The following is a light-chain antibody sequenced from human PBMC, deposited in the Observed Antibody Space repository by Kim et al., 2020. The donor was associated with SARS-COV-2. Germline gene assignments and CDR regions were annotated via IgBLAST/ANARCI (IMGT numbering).Light chain of an antibody. Sequence: DIQMTQSPSSLSASIGDRVTITCRASQVITRDLNWYQQKPGNAPNLLICGVSNLHSGVPARFSGGGSGTDFTLTITSLQPEDFAIYYCQQSSRTPSTFGGGTKVDIK. V-gene: IGKV1-39*01. CDR3: QQSSRTPST. CDR1: QVITRD. CDR2: GVS. J-gene: IGKJ4*01.